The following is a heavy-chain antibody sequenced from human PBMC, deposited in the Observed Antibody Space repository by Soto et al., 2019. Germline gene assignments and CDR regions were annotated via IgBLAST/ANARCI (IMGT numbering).Heavy chain of an antibody. V-gene: IGHV4-34*01. CDR1: GGSVSGYH. J-gene: IGHJ6*02. Sequence: LSLTCAVYGGSVSGYHWSWIRQPPGKGLEWIGEIYHTGNTKYNPSLKSRVVISLDTSKNQLSLKVSAVTAADTAVYYCARAGASYDYSMDVWGQGTTVTVSS. CDR2: IYHTGNT. CDR3: ARAGASYDYSMDV.